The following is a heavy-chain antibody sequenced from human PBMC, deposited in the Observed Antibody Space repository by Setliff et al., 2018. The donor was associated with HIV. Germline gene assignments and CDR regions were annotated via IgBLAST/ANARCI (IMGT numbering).Heavy chain of an antibody. V-gene: IGHV4-39*01. J-gene: IGHJ3*02. Sequence: SETLSLTCAVSGGSVDSRDYYWGWIRQPPGKGLEWIGEILYGGTSYYTPSLKSRVSISVDTSRNQFSLRLNSVTAAATAVYYCARPTTGLGGGAAFDIWGQGTMVTVSS. CDR1: GGSVDSRDYY. D-gene: IGHD2-8*01. CDR3: ARPTTGLGGGAAFDI. CDR2: ILYGGTS.